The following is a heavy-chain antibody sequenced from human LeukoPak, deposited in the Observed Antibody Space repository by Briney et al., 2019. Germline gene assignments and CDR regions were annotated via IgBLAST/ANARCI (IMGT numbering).Heavy chain of an antibody. CDR1: GYRFTTYW. D-gene: IGHD1-14*01. V-gene: IGHV5-51*01. CDR3: ARRAGGGAFDI. Sequence: GESLKISCKGSGYRFTTYWIGWVRPMPGKGLEWMGIIHPSDSDTRYSPSFQGQVTISADKSISTAYLQWSSLKASDTAMYYCARRAGGGAFDIWGQGTMVTVSS. J-gene: IGHJ3*02. CDR2: IHPSDSDT.